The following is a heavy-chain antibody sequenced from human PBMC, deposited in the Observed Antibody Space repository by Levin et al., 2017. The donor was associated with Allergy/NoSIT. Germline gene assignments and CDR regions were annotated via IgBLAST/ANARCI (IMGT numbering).Heavy chain of an antibody. CDR2: ISYAGGNK. D-gene: IGHD4-17*01. CDR1: GFTFSSSA. V-gene: IGHV3-30-3*01. J-gene: IGHJ4*02. Sequence: GGSLRLSCAASGFTFSSSAMHWVRQAPGKGLEWVAVISYAGGNKYYADSVKGRFTISRDNSKNTLYLQMNSLRAEDTALYYCARVFGDYDGSGFDYWGQGTLVTVSS. CDR3: ARVFGDYDGSGFDY.